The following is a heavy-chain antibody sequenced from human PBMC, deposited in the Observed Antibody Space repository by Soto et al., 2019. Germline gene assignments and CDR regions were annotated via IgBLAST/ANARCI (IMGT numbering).Heavy chain of an antibody. CDR1: GFILRNYW. CDR3: ARYRSLDT. Sequence: EVQLVESGGGVVQPGGSVRLSCADSGFILRNYWMSWVRQAPGMGLQWVASIKEDGSEKYYVDPVKGRFTISRENAKNSLYLQMNSLRAEDTAVYYCARYRSLDTWGQGILVTVSS. CDR2: IKEDGSEK. J-gene: IGHJ5*02. D-gene: IGHD3-16*02. V-gene: IGHV3-7*03.